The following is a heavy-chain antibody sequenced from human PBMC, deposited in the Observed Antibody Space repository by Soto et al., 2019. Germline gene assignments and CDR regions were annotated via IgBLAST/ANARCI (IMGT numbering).Heavy chain of an antibody. Sequence: QVQLVQSGAEMKKPGSSVKVSCQSSGGTFNTYAMNWVRQAPGQGPEWMGDISPMFGAANYAPKFQGRVTITVDESQGTSYIPLSSLPSEDTILYFWAREVQVHTPAVAPWGQGTLVTVSS. CDR1: GGTFNTYA. J-gene: IGHJ5*02. CDR3: AREVQVHTPAVAP. CDR2: ISPMFGAA. D-gene: IGHD2-21*01. V-gene: IGHV1-69*19.